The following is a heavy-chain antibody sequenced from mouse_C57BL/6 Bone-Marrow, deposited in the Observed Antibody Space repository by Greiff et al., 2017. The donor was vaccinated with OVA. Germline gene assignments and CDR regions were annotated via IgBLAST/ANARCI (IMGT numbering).Heavy chain of an antibody. CDR3: TRGYSNYYAMDY. Sequence: QVHVKQSGAELVRPGASVTLSCKASGYTFTDYEMHWVKQTPVHGLEWIGAIDPETGGTAYNQKFKGKAILTADKSSSTAYMELRSLTSEDSAVYYCTRGYSNYYAMDYWGQGTSDTVSS. D-gene: IGHD2-5*01. V-gene: IGHV1-15*01. J-gene: IGHJ4*01. CDR1: GYTFTDYE. CDR2: IDPETGGT.